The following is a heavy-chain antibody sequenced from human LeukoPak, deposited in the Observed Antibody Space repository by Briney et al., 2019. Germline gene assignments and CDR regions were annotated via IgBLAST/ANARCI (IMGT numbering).Heavy chain of an antibody. V-gene: IGHV3-23*01. CDR2: IASSGAAT. Sequence: GGSLRLSCAASGFTFSSYAMSWVRQAPGKGLEWVSSIASSGAATYYADSVKGRFTISRDNSDNTLYLQMNSLRAEDTAVYYCAKDRPNYYGSNGHYYKLNGDCWGQGTLVTVSS. J-gene: IGHJ4*02. CDR1: GFTFSSYA. D-gene: IGHD3-22*01. CDR3: AKDRPNYYGSNGHYYKLNGDC.